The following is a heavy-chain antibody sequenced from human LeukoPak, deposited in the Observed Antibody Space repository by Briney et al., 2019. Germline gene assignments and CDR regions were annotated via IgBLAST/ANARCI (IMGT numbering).Heavy chain of an antibody. Sequence: SETLSRTCTVSGGSISSSSYYWGWIRQPPGKGLGWIGSIYYSGSTYYNPSLKSRVTISVDTSKNQFSLKLSSVTAADTAVYYCAREQWLEPLDYWGQGTLVTVSS. V-gene: IGHV4-39*01. CDR3: AREQWLEPLDY. CDR2: IYYSGST. J-gene: IGHJ4*02. CDR1: GGSISSSSYY. D-gene: IGHD6-19*01.